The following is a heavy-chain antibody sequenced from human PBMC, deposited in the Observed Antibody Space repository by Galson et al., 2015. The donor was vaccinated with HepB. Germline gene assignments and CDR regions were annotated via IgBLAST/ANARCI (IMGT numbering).Heavy chain of an antibody. CDR3: AGPPSVITAAAKGDGAFDI. D-gene: IGHD6-13*01. Sequence: SETLSLTCAVYGGSFSGYYWSWIRQPPGKGLEWIGEINHSGSTNYNPSLKSRDTISVDTSKKQLSLNLTSVTAADTALYYCAGPPSVITAAAKGDGAFDIWGQGTMVTVSS. J-gene: IGHJ3*02. CDR1: GGSFSGYY. V-gene: IGHV4-34*01. CDR2: INHSGST.